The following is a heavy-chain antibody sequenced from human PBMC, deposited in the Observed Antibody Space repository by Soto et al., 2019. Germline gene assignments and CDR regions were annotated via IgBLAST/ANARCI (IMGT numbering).Heavy chain of an antibody. Sequence: HVQLVESGGGVVQPGTSLRLSCAASGFTFSTYGMHWVLPAPGKGLEWVSSIHHDGSNTYYADTAKGRFTVSKYNSKNTLFLHVDSLRVGYTAVYFCARWIRSGNYDYGGQGTLLIVSS. J-gene: IGHJ4*02. V-gene: IGHV3-33*01. D-gene: IGHD3-10*01. CDR1: GFTFSTYG. CDR2: IHHDGSNT. CDR3: ARWIRSGNYDY.